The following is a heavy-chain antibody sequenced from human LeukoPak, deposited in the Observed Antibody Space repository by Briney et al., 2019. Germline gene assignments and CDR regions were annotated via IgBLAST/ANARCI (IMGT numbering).Heavy chain of an antibody. V-gene: IGHV3-30*04. J-gene: IGHJ4*02. CDR3: ARELAVAATGN. CDR1: GFTFSSYA. CDR2: ISYDGNNK. Sequence: PGGSLRLSCAASGFTFSSYAMHWVRQAPGKGLEWVTVISYDGNNKYYADSVKGRFTISRDNSKNTLYLQMNSLRDGDTAVYYCARELAVAATGNWGQGTLVTVSS. D-gene: IGHD2-15*01.